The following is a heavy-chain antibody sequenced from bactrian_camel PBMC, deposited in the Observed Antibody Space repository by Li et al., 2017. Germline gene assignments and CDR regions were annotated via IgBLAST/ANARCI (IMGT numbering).Heavy chain of an antibody. D-gene: IGHD2*01. J-gene: IGHJ6*01. CDR3: AAEHGRFGVPITSLGPADFTY. CDR1: GYTYRRAC. V-gene: IGHV3S57*01. CDR2: IDSDGST. Sequence: CVASGYTYRRACMGWRRQAPGKPREGVAVIDSDGSTAYADSAKGRFTVSQDNAKNTLYLQMNSLKLEDTAMYYCAAEHGRFGVPITSLGPADFTYWGQGTQVTVS.